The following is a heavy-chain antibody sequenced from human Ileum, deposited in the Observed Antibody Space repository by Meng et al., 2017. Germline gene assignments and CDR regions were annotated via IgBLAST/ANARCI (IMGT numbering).Heavy chain of an antibody. J-gene: IGHJ4*02. CDR2: LSGNSNT. CDR1: GFTFSSYG. V-gene: IGHV3-23*03. Sequence: EVQLLESGGGFVQTGGSLRLSCTASGFTFSSYGMSWVRQAPGKGLEWVSGLSGNSNTYYAESVMGRFAISRDNSKNTLYLQMNSLKAEETAVYYCARGIGTHGRYYSDYWGQGTLVTVSS. CDR3: ARGIGTHGRYYSDY. D-gene: IGHD3-9*01.